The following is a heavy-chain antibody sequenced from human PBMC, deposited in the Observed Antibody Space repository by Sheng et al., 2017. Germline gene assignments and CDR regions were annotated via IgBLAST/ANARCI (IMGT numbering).Heavy chain of an antibody. D-gene: IGHD2-15*01. V-gene: IGHV3-30*18. CDR3: AKLTVVVAATGVDY. CDR2: ISYDGSNK. J-gene: IGHJ4*02. Sequence: QVQLVESGGGVVQPGRSLRLSCAASGFTFSSYGMHWVRQAPGKGLEWVAVISYDGSNKYYADSVKGRFTISRDNSKNTLYLQMNSLRAEDTAVYYCAKLTVVVAATGVDYWGQGTLVTVSS. CDR1: GFTFSSYG.